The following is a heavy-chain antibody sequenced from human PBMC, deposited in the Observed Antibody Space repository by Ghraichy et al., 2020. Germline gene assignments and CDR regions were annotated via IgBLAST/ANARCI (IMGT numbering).Heavy chain of an antibody. D-gene: IGHD5-12*01. CDR1: GGSFSGYY. V-gene: IGHV4-34*01. Sequence: SQTLSLTCAVYGGSFSGYYWSWIRQPPGKGLEWIGEINHSGSTNYNPSLKSRVTISVDTSKNQFSLKLSSVTAADTAVYYCARGRSNVDIVATMGDGSNWFDPWGQGTLVTVSS. CDR2: INHSGST. J-gene: IGHJ5*02. CDR3: ARGRSNVDIVATMGDGSNWFDP.